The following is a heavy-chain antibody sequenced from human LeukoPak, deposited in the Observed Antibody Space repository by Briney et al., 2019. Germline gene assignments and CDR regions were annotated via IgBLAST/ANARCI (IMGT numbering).Heavy chain of an antibody. D-gene: IGHD2-15*01. CDR1: GFTFSDYE. CDR3: AKGSPYYFDY. J-gene: IGHJ4*02. V-gene: IGHV3-23*01. Sequence: PGGSLRLSCAASGFTFSDYEMNWVRQAPGKGLEWVSAISGSGGSTYYADSVKGRFTISRDNSKNTLYLQMNSLRAEDTAVYYCAKGSPYYFDYWGQGTLVTVSS. CDR2: ISGSGGST.